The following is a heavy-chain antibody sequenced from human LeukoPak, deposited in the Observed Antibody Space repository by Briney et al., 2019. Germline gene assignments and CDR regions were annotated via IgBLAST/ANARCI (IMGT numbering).Heavy chain of an antibody. CDR3: AKPLMLRGGKPDS. Sequence: GGTLRHPRAASGFTSRTHAMSWAREARGKGLEGVSGFSGSGNSTKDAVCVKGRFTISRDNSKKTVYLQMNSLRGEDTGVYYCAKPLMLRGGKPDSWGQGALVTVSS. CDR1: GFTSRTHA. D-gene: IGHD3-10*01. V-gene: IGHV3-23*01. J-gene: IGHJ5*01. CDR2: FSGSGNST.